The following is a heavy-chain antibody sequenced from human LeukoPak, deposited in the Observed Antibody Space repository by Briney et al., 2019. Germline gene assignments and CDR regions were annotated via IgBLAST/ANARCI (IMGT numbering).Heavy chain of an antibody. D-gene: IGHD4-17*01. CDR1: GGSFSGYY. CDR2: INHSGST. J-gene: IGHJ5*02. V-gene: IGHV4-34*01. CDR3: AADYAAFDP. Sequence: SETLSLTCAVYGGSFSGYYWSWIRQPPGKGLEWIGEINHSGSTNYNPSLKSRVTISVDASKNQFSLKLSSVTAADTAVYYCAADYAAFDPWGQGTLVTVSS.